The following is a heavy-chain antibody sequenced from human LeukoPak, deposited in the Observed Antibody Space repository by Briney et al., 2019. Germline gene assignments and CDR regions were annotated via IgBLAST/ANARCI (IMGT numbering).Heavy chain of an antibody. D-gene: IGHD3-3*02. J-gene: IGHJ4*02. Sequence: SETLSLTCTVSGGSISNYYWSWIRQPAGTGLEWIGRIYTSGSTNYNPSLKSRVTMSVDTSKNQFSLKLSSVTAADTAVYYCARNPFLEWLSGYYFDYWGQGTLVTVSS. CDR3: ARNPFLEWLSGYYFDY. CDR2: IYTSGST. CDR1: GGSISNYY. V-gene: IGHV4-4*07.